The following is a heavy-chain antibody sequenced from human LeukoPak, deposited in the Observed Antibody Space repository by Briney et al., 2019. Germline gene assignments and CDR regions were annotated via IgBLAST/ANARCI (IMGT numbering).Heavy chain of an antibody. D-gene: IGHD6-19*01. J-gene: IGHJ4*02. CDR1: GFSFSSYW. CDR3: AYLRGAVAGYYFDY. V-gene: IGHV3-23*01. Sequence: PGGSLRLSCVASGFSFSSYWMSWVRQAPGKGLEWVSAISGSGGSTYYADSVKGRFTISRDNSKNTLYLQMNSLRAEDTAVYYCAYLRGAVAGYYFDYWGRGTLVTVSS. CDR2: ISGSGGST.